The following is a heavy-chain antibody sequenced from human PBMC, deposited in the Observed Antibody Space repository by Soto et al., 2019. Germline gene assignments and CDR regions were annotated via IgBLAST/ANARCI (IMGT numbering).Heavy chain of an antibody. J-gene: IGHJ4*02. CDR3: ARVFKRYSSPPGPLDY. Sequence: SETLSLTCTVSGDSISSGDYYWSWIRQPPGKGLKWIGCIYYSGNAYYNPSLKRRFSISVDTSKNQFSLQLSSVTVADTAVYYCARVFKRYSSPPGPLDYWGLGSLVTGSS. D-gene: IGHD6-13*01. V-gene: IGHV4-30-4*01. CDR2: IYYSGNA. CDR1: GDSISSGDYY.